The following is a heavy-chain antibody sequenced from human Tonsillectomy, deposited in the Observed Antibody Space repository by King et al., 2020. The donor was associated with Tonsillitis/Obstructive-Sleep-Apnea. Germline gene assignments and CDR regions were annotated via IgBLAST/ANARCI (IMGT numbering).Heavy chain of an antibody. V-gene: IGHV4-34*01. CDR2: IDHSGST. Sequence: VQLQQWGAGLLKPSETLSLTCVVYGGSFSGYYWNWIRQPPGKGLEWIGEIDHSGSTNYNPSLKSRVTISVDTSKNQFSLKLSSVTAADTAVYYCAREHSSSLDYWGQGTLVTVSS. D-gene: IGHD6-13*01. CDR3: AREHSSSLDY. J-gene: IGHJ4*02. CDR1: GGSFSGYY.